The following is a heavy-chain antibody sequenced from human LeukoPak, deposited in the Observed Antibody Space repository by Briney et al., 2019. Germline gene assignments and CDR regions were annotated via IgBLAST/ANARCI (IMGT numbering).Heavy chain of an antibody. J-gene: IGHJ6*03. V-gene: IGHV1-8*01. CDR3: ARGPTGTHHYYMDV. CDR1: GYTFTSYD. Sequence: ASVKVSCKASGYTFTSYDINWVRQATGQGLEWMGWMNPNSGNTGYAQKSQGRVTMTRNTSITTAYMELSSLRSEDTAMYYCARGPTGTHHYYMDVWGKGTTVTVSS. CDR2: MNPNSGNT. D-gene: IGHD1-1*01.